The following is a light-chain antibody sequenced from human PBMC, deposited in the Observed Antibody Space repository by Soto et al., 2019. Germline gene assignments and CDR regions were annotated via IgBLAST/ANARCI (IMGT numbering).Light chain of an antibody. CDR1: HYISTY. J-gene: IGKJ1*01. CDR2: EAS. Sequence: DIQMTQSPSTLSVSVGDRVTITCRASHYISTYLAWYQQKPGKAPKLMIYEASTLQSGVPSRFSGRGSGTEFTLTISSLQPDDFAIYYCQQYHTYSWTFGQGTKVDI. V-gene: IGKV1-5*01. CDR3: QQYHTYSWT.